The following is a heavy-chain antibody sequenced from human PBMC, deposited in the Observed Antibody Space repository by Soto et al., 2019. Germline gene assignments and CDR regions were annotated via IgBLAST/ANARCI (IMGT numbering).Heavy chain of an antibody. CDR3: AIMKHWSRIDAFDI. J-gene: IGHJ3*02. CDR1: GFTFSSYS. Sequence: GGSLRLSCAASGFTFSSYSMNWVRQAPGKGLEWVSSISSSSSYIYYADSVKGRFTISRDNAKNSLYLQMNSLRAEDTAVYYCAIMKHWSRIDAFDIWGQGTMVTVSS. V-gene: IGHV3-21*01. D-gene: IGHD2-8*02. CDR2: ISSSSSYI.